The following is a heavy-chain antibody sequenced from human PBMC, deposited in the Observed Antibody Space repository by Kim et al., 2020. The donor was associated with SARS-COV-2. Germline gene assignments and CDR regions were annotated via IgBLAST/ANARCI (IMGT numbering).Heavy chain of an antibody. D-gene: IGHD6-13*01. Sequence: GGSLRLSCAASGFTFSSYGMHWVRQAPGKGLEGVAVISYDGSNKYYADSVKGRFTISRDNSKNTLYLQMNSLRAEDTAVYYCAREGDSSSWYNPFDYWG. CDR1: GFTFSSYG. CDR3: AREGDSSSWYNPFDY. V-gene: IGHV3-33*05. J-gene: IGHJ4*01. CDR2: ISYDGSNK.